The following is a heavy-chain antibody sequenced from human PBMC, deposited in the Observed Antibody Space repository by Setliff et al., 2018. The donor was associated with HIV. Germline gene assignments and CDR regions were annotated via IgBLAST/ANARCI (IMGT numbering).Heavy chain of an antibody. J-gene: IGHJ5*02. D-gene: IGHD4-17*01. Sequence: ASVKVSCKASGYTFTNYDINWVRQAPGQGLEWMGWMNPNSGNTGYAQKFQGRVTMTRNTSIRTAYMELSSLRSEDTAIYYCARALYGDYGGDVNWMDPWGQGTLVTVSS. V-gene: IGHV1-8*02. CDR2: MNPNSGNT. CDR3: ARALYGDYGGDVNWMDP. CDR1: GYTFTNYD.